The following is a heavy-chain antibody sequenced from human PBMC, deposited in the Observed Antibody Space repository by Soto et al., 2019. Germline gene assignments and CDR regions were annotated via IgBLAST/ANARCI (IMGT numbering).Heavy chain of an antibody. Sequence: EVQLVESGGGLVQPGGSLKLSCAASGFTFSGSAMHWVRQTSGKGLEWVGRIRTKANDYATVYSASMKGRFTISRDDSKNTAYLQMSSLRPEDTALYYCTPTVTLRGFDYWGQGTLVTVSS. V-gene: IGHV3-73*02. J-gene: IGHJ4*02. CDR2: IRTKANDYAT. CDR3: TPTVTLRGFDY. CDR1: GFTFSGSA. D-gene: IGHD4-17*01.